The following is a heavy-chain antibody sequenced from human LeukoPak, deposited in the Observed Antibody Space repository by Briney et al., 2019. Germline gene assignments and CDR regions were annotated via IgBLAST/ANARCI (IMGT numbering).Heavy chain of an antibody. V-gene: IGHV3-30*18. CDR1: GFTFSSYG. D-gene: IGHD3-9*01. CDR2: ISYDGSNK. J-gene: IGHJ5*02. CDR3: AEDMGYDILTGPVS. Sequence: PGGSLRLSCAASGFTFSSYGMHWVRQAPGKGLEWVAVISYDGSNKYYADSVKGRFTISRENSKNTLYLQMNSLRAEDTAVYYCAEDMGYDILTGPVSWGQGTLVTVSS.